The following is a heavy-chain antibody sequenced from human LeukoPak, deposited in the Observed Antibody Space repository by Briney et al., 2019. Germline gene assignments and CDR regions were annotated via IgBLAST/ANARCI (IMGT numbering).Heavy chain of an antibody. Sequence: PSETLSLTCTVSGGSISSSSYYWGWIRQPPGKGLEWIGSIYYSGSTYYNPSLKSRVTISVDTSKNQFSLKLSSVTAADTAVYYCARGRRFLVWLLPYYFDYWGQGTLVTVSS. V-gene: IGHV4-39*01. J-gene: IGHJ4*02. D-gene: IGHD3-3*01. CDR1: GGSISSSSYY. CDR2: IYYSGST. CDR3: ARGRRFLVWLLPYYFDY.